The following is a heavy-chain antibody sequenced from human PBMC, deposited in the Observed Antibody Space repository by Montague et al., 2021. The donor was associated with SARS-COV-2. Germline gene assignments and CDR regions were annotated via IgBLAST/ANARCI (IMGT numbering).Heavy chain of an antibody. CDR1: GGSISSTTNF. CDR3: ASDSRGGSLYPFFAS. V-gene: IGHV4-39*07. Sequence: SETPSLTCAVSGGSISSTTNFWAWLRPPPGQESVWIGCIFFRGNTYPSPTLKITVTTSVATSHNQFSLTLTSMTAAATAVYFCASDSRGGSLYPFFASWSQGTLVTVSS. CDR2: IFFRGNT. D-gene: IGHD2-8*01. J-gene: IGHJ4*02.